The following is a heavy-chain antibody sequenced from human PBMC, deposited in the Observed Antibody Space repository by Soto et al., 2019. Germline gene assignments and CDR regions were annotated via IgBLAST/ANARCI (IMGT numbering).Heavy chain of an antibody. CDR3: ARGIGYDFWSGYCRPLGY. CDR2: ISAYNGNT. CDR1: GYTFTSYG. D-gene: IGHD3-3*01. V-gene: IGHV1-18*01. J-gene: IGHJ4*02. Sequence: QVQLVQSGAEVKKPGASVKVSCKASGYTFTSYGISWVRQAPGQGLEWMGWISAYNGNTNYAHKLQGRVTMTTDTSTSTAYMELTSLRPDGTAVYYCARGIGYDFWSGYCRPLGYWGQGALVTVSS.